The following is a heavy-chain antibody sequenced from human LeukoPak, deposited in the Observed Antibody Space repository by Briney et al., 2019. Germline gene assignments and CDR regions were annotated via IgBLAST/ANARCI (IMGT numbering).Heavy chain of an antibody. Sequence: GGSLRLSCAASGFTFSSYSMNWVRQAPGKGLEWVSYISSSSSTIYYADSVKGRFTISRDNAKNSLYLQMNSLRAEDTAVYYCAREAAADTVDYWGQGTLVTVSS. D-gene: IGHD6-13*01. V-gene: IGHV3-48*01. J-gene: IGHJ4*02. CDR1: GFTFSSYS. CDR2: ISSSSSTI. CDR3: AREAAADTVDY.